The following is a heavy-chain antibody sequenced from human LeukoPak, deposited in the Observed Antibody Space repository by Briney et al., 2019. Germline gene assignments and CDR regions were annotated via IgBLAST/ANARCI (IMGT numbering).Heavy chain of an antibody. CDR1: GFTFSSYA. CDR2: ISGSGGST. J-gene: IGHJ4*02. Sequence: GGSLRLSCAASGFTFSSYAMSWVRQAPGKGLEWVSAISGSGGSTYYADSVRGRFTISRDNSKNTLYLQMNSLRAEDTAVYYCAKGATGYSSSWYGGAGPYYFDYWGQGTLVTVSS. D-gene: IGHD6-13*01. V-gene: IGHV3-23*01. CDR3: AKGATGYSSSWYGGAGPYYFDY.